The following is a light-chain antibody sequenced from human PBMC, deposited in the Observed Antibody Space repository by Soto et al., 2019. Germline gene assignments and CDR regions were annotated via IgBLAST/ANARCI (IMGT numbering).Light chain of an antibody. J-gene: IGKJ4*01. V-gene: IGKV1-39*01. CDR1: QSIASH. CDR3: QHSHSAPLT. CDR2: AAS. Sequence: DSQMTQSPSSLSASVGDRVTITCRASQSIASHLNWYQLKPGKAPKLLIFAASSLLSGVPSRFSGSGSGTDFTLTITSLQPEDSATYSCQHSHSAPLTFGGGTKVEIK.